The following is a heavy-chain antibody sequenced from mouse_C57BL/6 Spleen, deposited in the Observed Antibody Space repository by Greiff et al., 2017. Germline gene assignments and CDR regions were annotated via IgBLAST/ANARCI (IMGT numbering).Heavy chain of an antibody. J-gene: IGHJ4*01. Sequence: VKLVESGAELARPGASVKLSCKASGYTFTSYGISWVKQRTGQGLEWIGEIYPRSGNTYYNEKFKGKATLTADKSSSTAYMELRSLTSEDSAVYFCAREGGSSYYAMDYWGQGTSVTVSS. CDR2: IYPRSGNT. V-gene: IGHV1-81*01. CDR3: AREGGSSYYAMDY. D-gene: IGHD1-1*01. CDR1: GYTFTSYG.